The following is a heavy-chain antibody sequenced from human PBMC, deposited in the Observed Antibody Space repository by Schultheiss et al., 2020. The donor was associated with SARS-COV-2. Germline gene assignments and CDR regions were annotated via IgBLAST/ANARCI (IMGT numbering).Heavy chain of an antibody. Sequence: GGSLRLSCTASGFTFSSYAMSWVRQAPGKGLEWISAIGGSGGSIFFADSVKGRFTISRDNSKNTLYLQMNSLRAEDTALYYCARDQVFEEYFYGMDVWGQGTTVTVSS. CDR1: GFTFSSYA. CDR3: ARDQVFEEYFYGMDV. D-gene: IGHD3-10*01. V-gene: IGHV3-23*01. CDR2: IGGSGGSI. J-gene: IGHJ6*02.